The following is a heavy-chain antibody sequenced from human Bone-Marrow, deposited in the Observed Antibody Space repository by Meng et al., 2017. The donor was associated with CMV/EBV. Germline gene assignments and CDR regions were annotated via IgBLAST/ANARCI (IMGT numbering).Heavy chain of an antibody. Sequence: GSLRLSCTVSGGSISSYYWNWIRQPPGKGLEWIGSIYYSGTTYYNPSLKSRVTISVDTSKNQFSLNLSSVTAADTAVYYCARNNGGSWNYGMDVWGQGTTVTVSS. J-gene: IGHJ6*02. D-gene: IGHD2-15*01. V-gene: IGHV4-59*05. CDR3: ARNNGGSWNYGMDV. CDR2: IYYSGTT. CDR1: GGSISSYY.